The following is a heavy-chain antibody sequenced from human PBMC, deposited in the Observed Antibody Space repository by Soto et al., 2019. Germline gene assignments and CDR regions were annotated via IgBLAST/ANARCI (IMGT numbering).Heavy chain of an antibody. D-gene: IGHD5-12*01. CDR3: ARDSDGYNYAFDI. CDR2: IYHSGST. Sequence: PTNAVYVKSGEPDYSISIGYYWAWIRQPPGKGLEWLGSIYHSGSTYQNPSLSSRVTISVDTSRNKFSLRLSSVTAADTAVYYCARDSDGYNYAFDIWGQGTVVTVSS. V-gene: IGHV4-38-2*02. CDR1: DYSISIGYY. J-gene: IGHJ3*02.